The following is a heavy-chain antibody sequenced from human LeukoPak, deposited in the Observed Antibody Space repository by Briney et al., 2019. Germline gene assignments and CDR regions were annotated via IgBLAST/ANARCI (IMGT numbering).Heavy chain of an antibody. D-gene: IGHD4-23*01. CDR2: IIPIFGTA. Sequence: SVKVSCKASGGTFSSHAISWVRQAPGQGLEWMGGIIPIFGTANYAQKFQGRVTITADESTSTAYMELSSLRSEDTAVYYCARRGRLAGTTVASGAFDIWGQGTMVTVSS. J-gene: IGHJ3*02. CDR1: GGTFSSHA. V-gene: IGHV1-69*01. CDR3: ARRGRLAGTTVASGAFDI.